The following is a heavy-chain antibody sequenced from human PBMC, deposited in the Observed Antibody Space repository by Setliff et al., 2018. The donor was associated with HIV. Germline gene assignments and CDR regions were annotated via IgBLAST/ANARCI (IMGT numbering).Heavy chain of an antibody. J-gene: IGHJ3*01. V-gene: IGHV3-48*04. CDR2: ISSSGSTI. D-gene: IGHD4-4*01. Sequence: GGSLRLSCAASGFTFSDFGMNWVRQAPGKGLEWVSYISSSGSTIYYADSVKGRFTISRDNAKKSLYLQMNSLRTEDTALYYCTTASDSTNYDDGFDLWGQGTMVTV. CDR3: TTASDSTNYDDGFDL. CDR1: GFTFSDFG.